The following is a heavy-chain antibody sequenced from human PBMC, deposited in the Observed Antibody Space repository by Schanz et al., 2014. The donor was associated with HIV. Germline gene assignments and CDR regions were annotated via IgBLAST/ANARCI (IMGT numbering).Heavy chain of an antibody. CDR3: ARVEGPPTFYYYYYGSDV. V-gene: IGHV3-30*03. Sequence: AQLLESGGGLVQPGGSLRLSCAASGFTFSSYGMHWVRQAPGKGLEWVAVISYDGSNKYYADSVKGRFTISRDNSKNTLFLQMNSLRAEDTAVYYCARVEGPPTFYYYYYGSDVWGQGTAVTVSS. J-gene: IGHJ6*02. CDR2: ISYDGSNK. D-gene: IGHD4-4*01. CDR1: GFTFSSYG.